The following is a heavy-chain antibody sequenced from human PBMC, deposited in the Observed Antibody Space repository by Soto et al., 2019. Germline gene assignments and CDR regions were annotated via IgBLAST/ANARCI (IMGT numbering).Heavy chain of an antibody. J-gene: IGHJ4*02. CDR1: GFTFSSYA. D-gene: IGHD4-17*01. V-gene: IGHV3-23*01. Sequence: GGSLRLSCAASGFTFSSYARSWVRQAPGKGLEWVSAISGSGGSTYYADSVKGRFTISRDNSKNTLYLQMNSLRAEDTAVYYCANIYGDGYFDYWGQGTLVTVSS. CDR3: ANIYGDGYFDY. CDR2: ISGSGGST.